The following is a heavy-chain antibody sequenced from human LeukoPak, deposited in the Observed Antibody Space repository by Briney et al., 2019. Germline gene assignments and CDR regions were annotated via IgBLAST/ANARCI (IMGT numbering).Heavy chain of an antibody. J-gene: IGHJ4*02. Sequence: GGSLKLSCAASGFTFSGSPMHWVRQASGKGLEWVGRIKTKANSYATAYAASVKGRFTISRDDSKNTAYLQMNSLKTEDTAVYYCTRLSNIHCSGGSCYFDYWGQGALVTVSS. CDR3: TRLSNIHCSGGSCYFDY. D-gene: IGHD2-15*01. V-gene: IGHV3-73*01. CDR1: GFTFSGSP. CDR2: IKTKANSYAT.